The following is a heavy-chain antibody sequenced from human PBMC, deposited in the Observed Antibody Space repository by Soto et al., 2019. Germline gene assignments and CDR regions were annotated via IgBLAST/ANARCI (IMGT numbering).Heavy chain of an antibody. CDR3: ARQPEYSSSPHWFDP. Sequence: PSETLSLTCTVSGGSISSSSYYWGWIRQPPGKGLEWIGSIYYSGSTYYNPSLKSRATISVDTSKNQFSLKLSSVTAADTAVYYCARQPEYSSSPHWFDPWGQGTLVTVSS. V-gene: IGHV4-39*01. J-gene: IGHJ5*02. CDR2: IYYSGST. D-gene: IGHD6-6*01. CDR1: GGSISSSSYY.